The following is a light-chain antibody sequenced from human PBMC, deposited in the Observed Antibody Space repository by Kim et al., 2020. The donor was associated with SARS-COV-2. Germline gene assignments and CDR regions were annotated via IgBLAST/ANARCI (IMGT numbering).Light chain of an antibody. CDR2: RNN. V-gene: IGLV10-54*01. CDR3: AAWDNSLSVWV. CDR1: TNNVGNQG. Sequence: QAGLTQPPSVSKDLRQTATLTCTGNTNNVGNQGATWLQHHQGHPPKLLSYRNNNRPSGISERFSTSRSGNTASLTITGLQPEDEADYYCAAWDNSLSVWVFGGGTQLTVL. J-gene: IGLJ3*02.